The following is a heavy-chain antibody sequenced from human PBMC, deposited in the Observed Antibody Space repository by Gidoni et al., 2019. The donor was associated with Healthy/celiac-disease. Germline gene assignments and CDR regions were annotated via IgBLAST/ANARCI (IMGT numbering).Heavy chain of an antibody. D-gene: IGHD3-22*01. CDR1: GYTLTEFS. CDR3: ATNRPSANYYDPTGGAFDI. V-gene: IGHV1-24*01. CDR2: FDPEDVET. J-gene: IGHJ3*02. Sequence: QVQLVQSGAEVKKPGASVKVSCKVSGYTLTEFSMHWVRQAPGKGLEWMGGFDPEDVETNYAQKFQGRVTMTEDTSTDTAYMELSSLISEDTAVYYCATNRPSANYYDPTGGAFDIWGQGTMVTVSS.